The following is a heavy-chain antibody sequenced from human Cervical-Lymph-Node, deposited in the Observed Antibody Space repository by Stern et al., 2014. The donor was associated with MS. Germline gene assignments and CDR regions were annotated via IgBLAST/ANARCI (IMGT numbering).Heavy chain of an antibody. V-gene: IGHV5-51*03. CDR2: IYPGDSDT. J-gene: IGHJ2*01. D-gene: IGHD2-2*01. CDR1: GYTFNNFW. Sequence: QLVQSGAEVKLPGESLKISCQGSGYTFNNFWIGWVRQMPGKGLEWMGTIYPGDSDTRYSPSFKGQVSISVDRSSRVAYLQWRSLKASDTAIYYCARTRSSSWNWYFDVWGRGTQVAVYS. CDR3: ARTRSSSWNWYFDV.